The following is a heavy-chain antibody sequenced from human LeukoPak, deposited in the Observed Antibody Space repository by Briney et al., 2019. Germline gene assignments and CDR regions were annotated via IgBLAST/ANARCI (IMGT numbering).Heavy chain of an antibody. D-gene: IGHD6-13*01. CDR2: ISGSGGST. CDR3: AKVFRSSWYDY. Sequence: GGSLRLSRAASGFTFSSYAMSWVRQAPGKGLEWVSAISGSGGSTYYADPVRGRFTISRDNSKNTLYLQMNSLRAEDTAVYYCAKVFRSSWYDYWGQGTLVTVSS. CDR1: GFTFSSYA. V-gene: IGHV3-23*01. J-gene: IGHJ4*02.